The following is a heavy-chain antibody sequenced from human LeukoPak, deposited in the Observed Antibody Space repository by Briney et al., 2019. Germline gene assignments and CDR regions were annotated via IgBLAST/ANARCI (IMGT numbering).Heavy chain of an antibody. CDR2: VFPRDSDT. CDR3: ARLRMEHTGDSLSAFFDW. J-gene: IGHJ4*02. Sequence: GESLKISCKTSGYIFTNYWIGWVRHMPGKGLNWMGIVFPRDSDTKYSPSFQGQATISADTSINTAYLQWTSLRASDTGIYYCARLRMEHTGDSLSAFFDWWGQGTLVTVSS. CDR1: GYIFTNYW. D-gene: IGHD7-27*01. V-gene: IGHV5-51*01.